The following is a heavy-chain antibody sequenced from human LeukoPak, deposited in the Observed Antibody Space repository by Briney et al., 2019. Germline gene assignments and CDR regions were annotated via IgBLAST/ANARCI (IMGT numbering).Heavy chain of an antibody. CDR3: AREVSSGGFDY. V-gene: IGHV3-30-3*01. D-gene: IGHD6-19*01. J-gene: IGHJ4*02. CDR2: ISYDESNI. Sequence: GRSLRLSCAASGFTFTTYNIHWVRQAPGKGLEWVAVISYDESNIYYADSVKGRFTISRDNSKNTLYLQMNSLRVEDTAVYCCAREVSSGGFDYWGQGTLVTVSS. CDR1: GFTFTTYN.